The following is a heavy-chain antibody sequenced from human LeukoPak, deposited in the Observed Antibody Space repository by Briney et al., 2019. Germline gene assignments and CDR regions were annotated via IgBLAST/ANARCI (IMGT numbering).Heavy chain of an antibody. Sequence: PSETLPLTCTVSGGSISSSSYYWGWIRQPPGKGLEWIGSIYYSGSTYYNPSLKSRVTISVDTSKNQFSLKLSSVTAADTAVYYCARHPKITIFGVVKGDWFDPWGQGTLVTVSS. CDR1: GGSISSSSYY. J-gene: IGHJ5*02. CDR3: ARHPKITIFGVVKGDWFDP. V-gene: IGHV4-39*01. CDR2: IYYSGST. D-gene: IGHD3-3*01.